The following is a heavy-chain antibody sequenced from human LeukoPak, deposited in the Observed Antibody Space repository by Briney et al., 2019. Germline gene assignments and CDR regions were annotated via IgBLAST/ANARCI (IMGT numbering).Heavy chain of an antibody. CDR3: ARVARRGLPDY. J-gene: IGHJ4*02. CDR2: MNPNSGNT. V-gene: IGHV1-8*02. CDR1: GYTFTGYY. Sequence: ASVKVSCKASGYTFTGYYMHWVRQAPGQGLEWMGWMNPNSGNTGYAQKFQGRVTMTKNTSISTAYMELSSLRSEDTAVYYCARVARRGLPDYWGQGTLVTVSS. D-gene: IGHD4-17*01.